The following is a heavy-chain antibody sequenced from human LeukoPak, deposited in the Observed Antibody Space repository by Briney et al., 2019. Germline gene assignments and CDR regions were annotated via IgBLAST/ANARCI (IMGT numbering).Heavy chain of an antibody. CDR2: IYHSGST. Sequence: SQTLSLTCAVSGGSISSGGYSWSWIRQPPGKGLEWIGYIYHSGSTYYNPSLKSRVTISVDRFKNQFSLKLSSVTAADTAVYYCARGGGYCSSTSCPKKFDPWGQGTLVTVSS. CDR1: GGSISSGGYS. J-gene: IGHJ5*02. V-gene: IGHV4-30-2*01. D-gene: IGHD2-2*01. CDR3: ARGGGYCSSTSCPKKFDP.